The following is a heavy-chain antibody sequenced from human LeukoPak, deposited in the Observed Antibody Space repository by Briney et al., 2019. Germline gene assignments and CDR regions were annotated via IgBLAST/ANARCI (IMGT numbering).Heavy chain of an antibody. CDR3: ARGLYSSGWYYAFDI. CDR2: IKQDGSEK. V-gene: IGHV3-7*01. Sequence: GGSLRLSCAASGFTFSSYGMHWARQAPGKGLEWVANIKQDGSEKYYVDSVKGRFTISRDNAKNSLYLQMNSLRAEDTAVYYCARGLYSSGWYYAFDIWGQGTMVTVSS. D-gene: IGHD6-19*01. CDR1: GFTFSSYG. J-gene: IGHJ3*02.